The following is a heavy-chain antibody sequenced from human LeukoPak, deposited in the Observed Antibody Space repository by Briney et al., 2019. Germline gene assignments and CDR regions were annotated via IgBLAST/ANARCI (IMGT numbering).Heavy chain of an antibody. Sequence: ASVKVSCKASGYTFTSYAMHWVRQAPGQRLEWMGWISAYNGNTNYAQKLQGRVTMTTDTSTSTAYMELRSLRSDDTAVYYCARAMVGATPSAFDIWGQGTMVTVSS. D-gene: IGHD1-26*01. CDR2: ISAYNGNT. V-gene: IGHV1-18*01. CDR1: GYTFTSYA. CDR3: ARAMVGATPSAFDI. J-gene: IGHJ3*02.